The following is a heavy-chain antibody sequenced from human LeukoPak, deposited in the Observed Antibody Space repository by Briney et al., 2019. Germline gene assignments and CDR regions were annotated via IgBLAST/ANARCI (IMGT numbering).Heavy chain of an antibody. CDR1: GGSFSGYY. J-gene: IGHJ5*02. Sequence: SETLSLTCAVYGGSFSGYYWTWIHQPPGKGLEWIGEINDSGSTNYNPSLKSRLTISVDTSENQFSLRLISVTAADTAVYYCARHGYGRSSSCLGNWFDPWDQGALVTVSS. CDR3: ARHGYGRSSSCLGNWFDP. CDR2: INDSGST. V-gene: IGHV4-34*01. D-gene: IGHD2-2*01.